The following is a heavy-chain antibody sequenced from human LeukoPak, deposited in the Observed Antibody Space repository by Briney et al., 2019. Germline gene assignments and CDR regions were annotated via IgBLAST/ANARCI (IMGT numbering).Heavy chain of an antibody. V-gene: IGHV3-20*04. D-gene: IGHD1-1*01. CDR2: LNRNGGST. J-gene: IGHJ4*02. Sequence: PGGSLRLSCAASGFTFGDYAMSWVRQAPGKGLEWVSGLNRNGGSTGYADSVKGRFTISRDNAKNSLYLQMNSLRAEDTALYYCARVLTGNDYWGQGTLVTVSS. CDR3: ARVLTGNDY. CDR1: GFTFGDYA.